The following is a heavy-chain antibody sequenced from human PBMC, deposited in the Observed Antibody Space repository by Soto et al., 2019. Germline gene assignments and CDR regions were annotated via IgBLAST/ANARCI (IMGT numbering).Heavy chain of an antibody. CDR2: IYYSGNV. CDR3: ARAGRRDGNSSPGRFDT. Sequence: QVQLRESGPGLVKPSQTLSLTCTVSRGSINSGDYYWGWIRQPPGKGLEWVGFIYYSGNVYYNPSLKSRVSISVDTSKNKLSLTLSRVTAADTAVYFCARAGRRDGNSSPGRFDTWGQGTLVTVSS. CDR1: RGSINSGDYY. V-gene: IGHV4-30-4*01. J-gene: IGHJ5*02. D-gene: IGHD1-1*01.